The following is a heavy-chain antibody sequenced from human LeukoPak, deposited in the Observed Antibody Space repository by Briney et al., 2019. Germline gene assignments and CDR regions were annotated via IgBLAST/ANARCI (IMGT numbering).Heavy chain of an antibody. CDR3: AKGGTWSDY. V-gene: IGHV3-30*02. CDR1: GFTFSSYG. CDR2: IRYDGTNK. D-gene: IGHD6-13*01. Sequence: PGGSLRLSCAASGFTFSSYGMHWVRQAPGKGLEWVAFIRYDGTNKYYADSVEGRFTISRDNSKNTLYLQMDRLTTDDTAVYFCAKGGTWSDYWGRGTLVTVSS. J-gene: IGHJ4*02.